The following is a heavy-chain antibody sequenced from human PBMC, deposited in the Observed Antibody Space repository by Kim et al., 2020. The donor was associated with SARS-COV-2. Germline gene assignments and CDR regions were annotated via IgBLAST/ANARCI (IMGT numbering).Heavy chain of an antibody. CDR3: ARGPNYSPFDY. D-gene: IGHD4-4*01. V-gene: IGHV3-48*03. Sequence: GALRLSCAASGFTFSSYEMNWVRQAPGKGLEWVSYIIGSGTTIYYADSVRGRFTISRDNDKNSLYLQMNSLRAEDTAVHYCARGPNYSPFDYWGQGTLVTVSS. CDR2: IIGSGTTI. J-gene: IGHJ4*02. CDR1: GFTFSSYE.